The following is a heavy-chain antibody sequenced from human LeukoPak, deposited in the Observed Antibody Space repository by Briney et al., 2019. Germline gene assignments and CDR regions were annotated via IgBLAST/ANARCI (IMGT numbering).Heavy chain of an antibody. CDR3: ARDLHYYDSSGRYNDAFDI. CDR2: VSGFNGNT. V-gene: IGHV1-18*01. Sequence: ASVKVSCKASDYTFTSYVLTWVRQAPGQGLEWMGWVSGFNGNTYYAQKFQGRVTMTTDTSTSTAYMELRSLRSDDTAVYYCARDLHYYDSSGRYNDAFDIWGQGTMVTVSS. J-gene: IGHJ3*02. CDR1: DYTFTSYV. D-gene: IGHD3-22*01.